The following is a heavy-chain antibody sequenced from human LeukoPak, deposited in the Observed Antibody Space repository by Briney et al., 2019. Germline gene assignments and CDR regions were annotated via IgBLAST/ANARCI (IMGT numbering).Heavy chain of an antibody. J-gene: IGHJ4*02. V-gene: IGHV3-64*01. CDR2: ISSNGRST. Sequence: GGSLRLSCAATGFTFRSSAMHWVRQAPGKGLEYVSAISSNGRSTYYANSVKGRFTISRDNSENTLYLQMGSLRAEDMAVYYCARGPGGDPEYYFDYWGQGTLVTVSS. CDR3: ARGPGGDPEYYFDY. D-gene: IGHD3-16*01. CDR1: GFTFRSSA.